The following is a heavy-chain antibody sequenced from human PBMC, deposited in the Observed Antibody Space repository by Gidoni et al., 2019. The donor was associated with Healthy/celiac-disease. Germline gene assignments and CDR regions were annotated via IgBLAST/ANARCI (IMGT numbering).Heavy chain of an antibody. CDR2: GGST. J-gene: IGHJ4*02. CDR3: AKDVGDYNNY. D-gene: IGHD4-17*01. V-gene: IGHV3-23*01. Sequence: GGSTYYADSVKGRFTISRDNSKNTLYLQMNSLRAEDTAVYYCAKDVGDYNNYWGQGTLVTVSS.